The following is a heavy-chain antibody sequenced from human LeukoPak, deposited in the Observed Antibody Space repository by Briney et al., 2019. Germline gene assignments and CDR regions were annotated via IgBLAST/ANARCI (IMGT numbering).Heavy chain of an antibody. J-gene: IGHJ4*02. D-gene: IGHD6-19*01. CDR3: ARRSSGWYDFDY. CDR1: GYSFTSYW. Sequence: PGESLKISCKGSGYSFTSYWISWVRQMPGKGLEWMGRIDPSDSYTNYSPTFQGHVTISADKSISTAYLQWSSLKASDTAMYYCARRSSGWYDFDYWGQGTLVTVSS. V-gene: IGHV5-10-1*01. CDR2: IDPSDSYT.